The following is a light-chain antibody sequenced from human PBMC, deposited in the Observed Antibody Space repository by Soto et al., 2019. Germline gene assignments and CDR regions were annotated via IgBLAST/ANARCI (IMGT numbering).Light chain of an antibody. J-gene: IGKJ4*01. Sequence: DIPLTQSPSFLSASVGDRVTITCRASQGISSYLAWYQQKPGKAPRLLIYAASTLQSGVPSRFSGSGSGTEFTLTISSLQPEEFATYYCQQLNSYPLTFGGGTKVEIK. CDR2: AAS. CDR1: QGISSY. CDR3: QQLNSYPLT. V-gene: IGKV1-9*01.